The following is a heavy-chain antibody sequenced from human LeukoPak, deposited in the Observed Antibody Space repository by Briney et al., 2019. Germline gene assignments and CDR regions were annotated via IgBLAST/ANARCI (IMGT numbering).Heavy chain of an antibody. V-gene: IGHV4-38-2*01. CDR3: ARISYGSGSYYLYFQH. D-gene: IGHD3-10*01. J-gene: IGHJ1*01. CDR1: GGSISSGYY. Sequence: SGTLSLTCAVSGGSISSGYYWGWIRQPPGKGLEWIGSIYHSGSTYYNPSLKSRVTISVDTSKNQFSLKLSSVTAADTAVYYCARISYGSGSYYLYFQHWGQGTLVTVSS. CDR2: IYHSGST.